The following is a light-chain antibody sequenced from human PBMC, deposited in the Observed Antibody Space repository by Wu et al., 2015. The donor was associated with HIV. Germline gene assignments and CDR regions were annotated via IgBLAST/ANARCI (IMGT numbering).Light chain of an antibody. J-gene: IGKJ1*01. V-gene: IGKV3-11*01. CDR3: QQRSNWPWT. Sequence: EIVLTQPPGTLSLSPGERAALSCRASQSVSSYLAWYQQKPGQAPRLLIYDSSNRATGIPARFSGSGSGTDFTLTISSLEPEDFAVYYCQQRSNWPWTFGQGTKVEIK. CDR1: QSVSSY. CDR2: DSS.